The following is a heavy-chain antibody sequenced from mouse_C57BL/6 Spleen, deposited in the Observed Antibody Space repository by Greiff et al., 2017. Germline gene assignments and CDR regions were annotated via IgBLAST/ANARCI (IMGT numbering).Heavy chain of an antibody. D-gene: IGHD2-4*01. V-gene: IGHV14-4*01. Sequence: VQLQQSGAELVRPGASVKLSCTASGFNIKDDYMHWVKQRPEQGLEWIGWIDPANGDTEYASKFQGKATITADTSSNTAYLQLSSLTSEDTAVYYCTKGRIKSLFAYWGQGTLLTVSS. J-gene: IGHJ3*01. CDR3: TKGRIKSLFAY. CDR2: IDPANGDT. CDR1: GFNIKDDY.